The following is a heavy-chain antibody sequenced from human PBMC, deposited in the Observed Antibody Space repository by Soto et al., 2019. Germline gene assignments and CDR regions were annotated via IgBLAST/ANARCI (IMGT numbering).Heavy chain of an antibody. CDR2: ISGSGCST. Sequence: GALRLYCAASVFTFSSYAMSWVREAPGKGLEWVSAISGSGCSTYYADSVKGRFTISRDNSKNTLYLQMNSLRAEDTAVYYCATGSSGSPSYNWFDPWGQGTLVTVSS. CDR1: VFTFSSYA. V-gene: IGHV3-23*01. D-gene: IGHD3-22*01. J-gene: IGHJ5*02. CDR3: ATGSSGSPSYNWFDP.